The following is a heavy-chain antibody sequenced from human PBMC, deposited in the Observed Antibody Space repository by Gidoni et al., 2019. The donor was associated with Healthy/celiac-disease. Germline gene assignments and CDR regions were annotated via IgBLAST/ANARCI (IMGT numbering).Heavy chain of an antibody. CDR2: IYYSGST. J-gene: IGHJ3*02. CDR3: ARRVVVPAAIKDAFDI. V-gene: IGHV4-59*01. D-gene: IGHD2-2*01. CDR1: GGSISSYY. Sequence: QVQLQESGPGLVKPSETLSLTCTVSGGSISSYYWSWLRQPPGKGLEWIGYIYYSGSTNYNPSLKSRVTISVDTSKNQFSLKLSSVTAADTAVYYCARRVVVPAAIKDAFDIWGQGTMVTVSS.